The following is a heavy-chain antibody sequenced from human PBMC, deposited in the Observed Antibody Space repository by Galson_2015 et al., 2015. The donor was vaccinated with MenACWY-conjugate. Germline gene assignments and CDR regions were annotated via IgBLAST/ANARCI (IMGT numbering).Heavy chain of an antibody. D-gene: IGHD2-8*01. J-gene: IGHJ4*02. CDR1: GFTFSTYW. CDR2: INADGSST. Sequence: SLRLSCAASGFTFSTYWMHWVRQAPGKGLVWVSRINADGSSTTYADSVKGRFTISRDNAEKTVYLQMNSLRAEDTAVYYCATWPGCPIGGWGQGTLVTVSS. V-gene: IGHV3-74*01. CDR3: ATWPGCPIGG.